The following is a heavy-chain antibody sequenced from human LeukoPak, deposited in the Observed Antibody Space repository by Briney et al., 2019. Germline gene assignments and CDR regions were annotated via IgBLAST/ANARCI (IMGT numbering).Heavy chain of an antibody. D-gene: IGHD4-17*01. J-gene: IGHJ5*02. V-gene: IGHV4-34*01. CDR3: ARFGRFRDYGAVRGNNWFDP. CDR2: INHSGST. CDR1: GGSFSGYY. Sequence: SETLSLTCAVYGGSFSGYYRSWIRQPPGKGLEWIGEINHSGSTNYNPSLTSRVTISVDTSKNQFSLKLSSVTAADTAVYYCARFGRFRDYGAVRGNNWFDPWGQGTLVTVSS.